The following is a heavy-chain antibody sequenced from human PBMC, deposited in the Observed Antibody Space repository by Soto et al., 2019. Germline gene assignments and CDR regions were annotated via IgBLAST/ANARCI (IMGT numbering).Heavy chain of an antibody. D-gene: IGHD3-10*01. V-gene: IGHV1-58*01. CDR2: IVVGSGNT. CDR1: GFTFTSSA. Sequence: QMQLVQSGPEVKKPGTSVKISCKASGFTFTSSAVQWVRQARGQRHEWIGWIVVGSGNTNDAQKFQERVTITRDMSTSTGYMELSSLRSEDTAVYYCAADPWFGESDYYYGMDVWGQGTTVTVSS. J-gene: IGHJ6*02. CDR3: AADPWFGESDYYYGMDV.